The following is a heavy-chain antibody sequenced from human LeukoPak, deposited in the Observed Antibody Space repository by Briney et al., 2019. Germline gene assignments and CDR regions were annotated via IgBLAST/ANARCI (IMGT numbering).Heavy chain of an antibody. J-gene: IGHJ4*02. CDR3: AKDRETTASGTFDY. D-gene: IGHD6-13*01. CDR2: ISEDGINK. CDR1: GFTFSNYG. V-gene: IGHV3-30*18. Sequence: GWSLRLSCAASGFTFSNYGMHCVRQAPGKGLEWVAGISEDGINKYYADSVKARFTISRDNSNNALFLQMNNLRADDTAVYYCAKDRETTASGTFDYWGQGVLVTVSS.